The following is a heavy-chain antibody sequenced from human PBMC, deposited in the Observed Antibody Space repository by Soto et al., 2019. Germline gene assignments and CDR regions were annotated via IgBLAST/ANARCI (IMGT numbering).Heavy chain of an antibody. CDR3: ASEPVVPDAMHYYYGMDV. V-gene: IGHV4-4*02. Sequence: PSETLSLTCAVSGGSISSSNWWSWVRQPPGKGLEWIGEIYHSGSTNYNPSLKSLVTISLEKSKNQFSLKLSSVTAGDTAVYYCASEPVVPDAMHYYYGMDVWGQGAPVTVSS. D-gene: IGHD2-2*01. CDR1: GGSISSSNW. J-gene: IGHJ6*02. CDR2: IYHSGST.